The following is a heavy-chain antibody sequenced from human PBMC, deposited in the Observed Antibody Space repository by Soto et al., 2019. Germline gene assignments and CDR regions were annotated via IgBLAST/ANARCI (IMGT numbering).Heavy chain of an antibody. CDR2: IIPILGIA. CDR3: ARDRRCGGDCYPYYYYGMDV. J-gene: IGHJ6*02. CDR1: GGTFSSYT. Sequence: QVQLVQSGAEVKKPGSSVKVSCKASGGTFSSYTISWVRQAPGQGLEWMGRIIPILGIANYAQKFQGRVTLNADKSTSTDYMELSSLRSEATAVYYCARDRRCGGDCYPYYYYGMDVWGQGTTVTVSS. V-gene: IGHV1-69*08. D-gene: IGHD2-21*02.